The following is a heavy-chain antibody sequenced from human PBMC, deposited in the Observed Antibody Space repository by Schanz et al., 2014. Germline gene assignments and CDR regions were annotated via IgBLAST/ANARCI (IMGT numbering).Heavy chain of an antibody. V-gene: IGHV1-69*02. CDR3: ASSGAGYSSSWDFDY. J-gene: IGHJ4*02. D-gene: IGHD6-13*01. CDR2: MNPNSGNP. CDR1: RSTFSSYT. Sequence: VQLEQSGAEVKKPGSSVKVSCKASRSTFSSYTISWVRQAPGQGLEWLGWMNPNSGNPGFAQKFQGRVTFTADKSTFTAYMDVSSLRSEDTAVYYCASSGAGYSSSWDFDYWGQGTLVTVSS.